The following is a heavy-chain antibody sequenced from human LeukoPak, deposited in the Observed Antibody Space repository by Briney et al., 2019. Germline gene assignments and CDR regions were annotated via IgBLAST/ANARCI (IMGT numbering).Heavy chain of an antibody. V-gene: IGHV1-69*01. CDR2: IIPIFGTA. Sequence: ASVKVSGKASGGTFGSYAISWVRQAPGQGLEWMGGIIPIFGTANYAQKFQGRVTITADESTSTAYMELSSLRSEDTAVYYCATVNQRGYSYGYYAFDIWGQGTMVTVSS. CDR1: GGTFGSYA. D-gene: IGHD5-18*01. CDR3: ATVNQRGYSYGYYAFDI. J-gene: IGHJ3*02.